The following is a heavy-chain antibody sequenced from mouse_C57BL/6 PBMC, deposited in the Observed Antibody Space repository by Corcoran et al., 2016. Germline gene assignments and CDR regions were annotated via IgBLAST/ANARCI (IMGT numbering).Heavy chain of an antibody. CDR1: GYTFTSYG. D-gene: IGHD2-2*01. V-gene: IGHV1-81*01. CDR3: AGREGYDGGNLAY. J-gene: IGHJ3*01. CDR2: IYPRSGNT. Sequence: VQLQQSGAELARPGASVKLSCKASGYTFTSYGISWVKQRTGRGLEWIGEIYPRSGNTYYNEKFKGKATLTADKSSSTAYMELRSLTSEDSAVYFCAGREGYDGGNLAYWGQGTLVTVSA.